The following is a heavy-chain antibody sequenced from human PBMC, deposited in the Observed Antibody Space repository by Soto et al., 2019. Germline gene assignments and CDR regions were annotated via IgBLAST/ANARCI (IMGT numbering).Heavy chain of an antibody. CDR1: GGSISSYY. J-gene: IGHJ3*02. Sequence: PSETLSLTCTVSGGSISSYYWSWIRQPPGKGLEWIGYIYYSGSTNYNPSLKSRVTISVDTSKNQFSLKLSSVTAADTAVYYCARTLYDSSGSPTDAFDIWGQGTMVTVSS. V-gene: IGHV4-59*01. D-gene: IGHD3-22*01. CDR3: ARTLYDSSGSPTDAFDI. CDR2: IYYSGST.